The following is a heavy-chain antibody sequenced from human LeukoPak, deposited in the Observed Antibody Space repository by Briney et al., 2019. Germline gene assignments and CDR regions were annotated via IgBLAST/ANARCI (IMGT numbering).Heavy chain of an antibody. J-gene: IGHJ4*02. CDR3: ARVCSSTSCLDY. Sequence: SETLSLTCTVSGGSFSSSNYYWGWIRQPPGKGLEWIGSIYYSGSTFYNPSLKSRVTISVDTSKNQFSLKLSSVTAADTAVYYCARVCSSTSCLDYWGQGTLVTVSS. V-gene: IGHV4-39*07. CDR1: GGSFSSSNYY. D-gene: IGHD2-2*01. CDR2: IYYSGST.